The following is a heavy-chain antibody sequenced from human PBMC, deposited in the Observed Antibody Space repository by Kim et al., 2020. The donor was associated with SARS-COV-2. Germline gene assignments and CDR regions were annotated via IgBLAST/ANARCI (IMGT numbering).Heavy chain of an antibody. CDR2: IKQDGTTT. CDR1: GFTFSSYS. J-gene: IGHJ3*02. Sequence: GGSLRLSCAASGFTFSSYSMSWVRQGPGKGLEWVANIKQDGTTTYYVDSVKGRFTIFRDNAQNSLHLLMNSLRVEDTAVYYCARRKISSLRWWSDGSDGSEELRQPVDMWGPKAMVTASS. V-gene: IGHV3-7*01. CDR3: ARRKISSLRWWSDGSDGSEELRQPVDM. D-gene: IGHD2-15*01.